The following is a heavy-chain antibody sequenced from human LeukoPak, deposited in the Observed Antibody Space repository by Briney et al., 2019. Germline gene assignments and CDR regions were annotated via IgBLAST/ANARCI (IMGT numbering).Heavy chain of an antibody. D-gene: IGHD6-19*01. Sequence: GGSLRLSCAASGFTFSSYWMSWVRQAPGKGLEWVANIKQDGSEKYYVASVKGRFTISRDNAKNSLYQQMNSLRAEDTAVYYCARDAAVAGTQDLDYWGQGTLVTVSS. J-gene: IGHJ4*02. CDR2: IKQDGSEK. CDR3: ARDAAVAGTQDLDY. V-gene: IGHV3-7*01. CDR1: GFTFSSYW.